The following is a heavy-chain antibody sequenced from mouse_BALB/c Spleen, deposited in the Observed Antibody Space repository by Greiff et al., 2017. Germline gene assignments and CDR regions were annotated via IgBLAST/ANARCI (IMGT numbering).Heavy chain of an antibody. Sequence: QVQLQQSGPELVKPGASVKISCKASGYSFTSYYIHWVKQRPGQGLEWIGWIFPGSGNTKYNEKFKGKATLTADTSSSTAYMQLSSLTSEDSAVYFCARFTTVVAPFDYWGQGTTLTVSS. CDR3: ARFTTVVAPFDY. CDR1: GYSFTSYY. CDR2: IFPGSGNT. V-gene: IGHV1-66*01. D-gene: IGHD1-1*01. J-gene: IGHJ2*01.